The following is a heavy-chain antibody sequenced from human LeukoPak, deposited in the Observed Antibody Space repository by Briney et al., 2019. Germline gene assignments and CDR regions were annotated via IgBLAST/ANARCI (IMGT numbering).Heavy chain of an antibody. CDR1: GGSITSRSNY. V-gene: IGHV4-39*07. CDR2: INYSGST. D-gene: IGHD3-9*01. CDR3: ARSKDILTGYCFDY. Sequence: SETLSLTCTVSGGSITSRSNYWGWIRQPPGKGLEWIGSINYSGSTYYNPSLKSRVTISVDTSKNQFSLKLSSVTAADTAVYYCARSKDILTGYCFDYWGQGTLVTVSS. J-gene: IGHJ4*02.